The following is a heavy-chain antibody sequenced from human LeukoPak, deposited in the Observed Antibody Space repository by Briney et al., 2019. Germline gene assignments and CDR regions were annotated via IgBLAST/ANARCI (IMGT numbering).Heavy chain of an antibody. V-gene: IGHV3-53*01. CDR1: GFTVSSNY. D-gene: IGHD2-15*01. CDR2: IYSGGNT. J-gene: IGHJ4*02. CDR3: ARSRYCSGGSCYTGPPYFDY. Sequence: GGSLRLSCAASGFTVSSNYMSWVRQAPGKGLEWVTVIYSGGNTYYADSVKGRFTISRDNSKNTLYLQMNSLRAEDTAVYYCARSRYCSGGSCYTGPPYFDYWGQGTLVTVSS.